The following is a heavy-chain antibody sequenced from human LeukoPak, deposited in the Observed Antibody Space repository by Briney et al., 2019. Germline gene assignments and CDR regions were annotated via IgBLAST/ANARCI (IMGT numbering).Heavy chain of an antibody. CDR2: ISGSGEDS. Sequence: GGSLRLFCAASGFTFSNFAMNWVRQTPGKGLEWVSGISGSGEDSNHADSVTGRFIISRENSKNTLYLQMNSLRADDTAVYYCATNYDDSREAFDVWGQGTVVTVSS. J-gene: IGHJ3*01. CDR3: ATNYDDSREAFDV. V-gene: IGHV3-23*01. CDR1: GFTFSNFA. D-gene: IGHD3-3*01.